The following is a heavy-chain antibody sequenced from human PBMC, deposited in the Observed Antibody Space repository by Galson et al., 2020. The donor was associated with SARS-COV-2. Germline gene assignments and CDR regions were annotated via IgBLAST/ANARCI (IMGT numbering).Heavy chain of an antibody. V-gene: IGHV3-74*01. CDR2: INSDGSST. J-gene: IGHJ4*02. CDR3: ARDLPTYYYDSSGYYGFDY. Sequence: GGSLRLSCAASGFTFSSYWMHWVRQAPGKGLVWVSRINSDGSSTSYADSVKGRFTISRDNAKNTLYLQMNSLRAEDTAVYYCARDLPTYYYDSSGYYGFDYWGQGTLVTVSS. CDR1: GFTFSSYW. D-gene: IGHD3-22*01.